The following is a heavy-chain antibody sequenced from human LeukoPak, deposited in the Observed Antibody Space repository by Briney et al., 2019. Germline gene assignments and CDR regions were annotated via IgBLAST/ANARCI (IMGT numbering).Heavy chain of an antibody. CDR3: VREGNDLLSKSFDC. J-gene: IGHJ4*02. CDR1: GFTFTSDYY. CDR2: FNPHKGYT. V-gene: IGHV1-2*02. D-gene: IGHD3-16*02. Sequence: ASVKVSCKASGFTFTSDYYLHWVRQAPGQGLEWMGYFNPHKGYTSSPQKFQGRITMTTDTSISAVYMELSSLISDDTAFYYCVREGNDLLSKSFDCWGQGTLVTVSS.